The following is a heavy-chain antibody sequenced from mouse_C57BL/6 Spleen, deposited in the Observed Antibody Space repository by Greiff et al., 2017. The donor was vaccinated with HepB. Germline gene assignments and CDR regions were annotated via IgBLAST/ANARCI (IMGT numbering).Heavy chain of an antibody. V-gene: IGHV5-6*01. CDR3: ARHIRAGKAMDY. Sequence: DVQLQESGGDLVKPGGSLKLSCAASGFTFSSYGMSWVRQTPDKRLEWVATISSGGSYTYYPDSVKGRFTISRDNAKNTLYLQMSSLKSEDTAMYYCARHIRAGKAMDYWGQGTSVTVSS. CDR1: GFTFSSYG. D-gene: IGHD4-1*01. CDR2: ISSGGSYT. J-gene: IGHJ4*01.